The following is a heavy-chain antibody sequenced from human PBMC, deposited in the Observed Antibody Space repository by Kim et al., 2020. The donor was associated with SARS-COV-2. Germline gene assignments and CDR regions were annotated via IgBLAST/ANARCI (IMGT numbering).Heavy chain of an antibody. CDR3: ASWDSYGDYEVGMDY. Sequence: SVKVSCKASGGTFSSYAISWVRQAPGQGLEWMGRIIPILGIANYAQKFQGRVTITADKSTSTAYMELSSLRSEDTAVYYCASWDSYGDYEVGMDYWGQGTLVTVSS. J-gene: IGHJ4*02. D-gene: IGHD4-17*01. V-gene: IGHV1-69*04. CDR1: GGTFSSYA. CDR2: IIPILGIA.